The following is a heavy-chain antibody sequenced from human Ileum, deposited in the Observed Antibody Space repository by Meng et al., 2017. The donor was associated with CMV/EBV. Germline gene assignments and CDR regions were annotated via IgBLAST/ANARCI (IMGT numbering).Heavy chain of an antibody. CDR2: IRYDGSNK. J-gene: IGHJ6*02. CDR3: AKRMGLVRGIGGAGSSGYYYYGMDV. CDR1: GFTFDDYG. Sequence: GESLKISCAASGFTFDDYGMHWVRQAPGRGLEWVTFIRYDGSNKYYADSVKGRFTISRDNSKNTLYLQMNSLGPEDADVYYCAKRMGLVRGIGGAGSSGYYYYGMDVWGQGTAVTVSS. V-gene: IGHV3-30*02. D-gene: IGHD3-10*01.